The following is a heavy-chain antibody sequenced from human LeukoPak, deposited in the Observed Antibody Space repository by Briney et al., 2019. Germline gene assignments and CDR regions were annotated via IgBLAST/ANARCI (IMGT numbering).Heavy chain of an antibody. CDR2: ISLDGSAT. D-gene: IGHD4-11*01. V-gene: IGHV3-74*03. CDR3: STVLSSNSNNLCDY. J-gene: IGHJ4*02. Sequence: GGSLRLSCAASGFTFSRYWMHWVRQAPGRGLMWVSRISLDGSATLYADSVKGRFTISRENAKYTLYLQMDSLGAGNTALYLYSTVLSSNSNNLCDYWGQGTLVTVSS. CDR1: GFTFSRYW.